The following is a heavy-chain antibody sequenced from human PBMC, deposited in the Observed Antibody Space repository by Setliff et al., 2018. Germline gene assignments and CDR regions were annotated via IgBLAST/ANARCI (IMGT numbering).Heavy chain of an antibody. V-gene: IGHV3-7*03. J-gene: IGHJ4*02. Sequence: LRLSCSASGFTFSGYWMTWVRQTPGKGLEWVANIKQDGSEKYYVDSVKGRFTISRDNAKNSLFLQMNSLRAEDTAVYYCARGPTRGNSIDYWGQGTLVTVSS. CDR2: IKQDGSEK. D-gene: IGHD2-21*02. CDR3: ARGPTRGNSIDY. CDR1: GFTFSGYW.